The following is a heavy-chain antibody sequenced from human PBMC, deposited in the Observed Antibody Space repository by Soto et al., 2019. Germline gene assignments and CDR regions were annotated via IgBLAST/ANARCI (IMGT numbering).Heavy chain of an antibody. Sequence: GGSLRLSCRVSGFMFSSYAMTWIRQVPGKGLEWVSSISGSGGSTYYSDSVRGRFTISRDNSKKVLYLEMNRLKGDDTAVYFCAKDGSWGDHYYFDNWGQGXLVTVYS. CDR1: GFMFSSYA. CDR3: AKDGSWGDHYYFDN. D-gene: IGHD2-21*02. CDR2: ISGSGGST. J-gene: IGHJ4*02. V-gene: IGHV3-23*01.